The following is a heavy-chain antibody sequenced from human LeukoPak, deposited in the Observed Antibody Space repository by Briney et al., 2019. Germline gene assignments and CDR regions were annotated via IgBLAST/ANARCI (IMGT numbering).Heavy chain of an antibody. CDR1: GYTFTSYD. V-gene: IGHV1-8*01. CDR2: MNPISGNT. J-gene: IGHJ3*02. D-gene: IGHD2-8*01. Sequence: ASVKVSCKASGYTFTSYDINWVRQATGQGLEWMGWMNPISGNTGYAQKFQGRVTMTRNTSISTAYMELSSLRSEDTAVYYCARATEYCTNGVCSAAFDIWGQGTMVTVSS. CDR3: ARATEYCTNGVCSAAFDI.